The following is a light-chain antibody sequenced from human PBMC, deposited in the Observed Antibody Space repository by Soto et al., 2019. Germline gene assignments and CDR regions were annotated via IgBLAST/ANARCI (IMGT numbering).Light chain of an antibody. Sequence: IVLTQSPGTLSLSPGERATLSCRASQSVSSNYLAWYLQKPGQAPRLLIYGASSRATAIPDRFSGSGSGTDFTLTISRLEPEDFAVYYCQQYGSSPWAFGQGTKVEIK. J-gene: IGKJ1*01. CDR3: QQYGSSPWA. CDR2: GAS. V-gene: IGKV3-20*01. CDR1: QSVSSNY.